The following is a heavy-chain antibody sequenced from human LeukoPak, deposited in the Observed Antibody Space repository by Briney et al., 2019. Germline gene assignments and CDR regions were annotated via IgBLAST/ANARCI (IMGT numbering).Heavy chain of an antibody. V-gene: IGHV3-30*02. J-gene: IGHJ4*02. CDR3: AKDFSTMVRGVFDY. D-gene: IGHD3-10*01. Sequence: QAGGSLRLSCAASGFTFSSYFMSWVRQAPGKGLEWVAFIRYDGSNKYYADSVKGRFTISRDNSKNTLYLQMNSLRTEDTAVYYCAKDFSTMVRGVFDYWGQGTLVTVSS. CDR1: GFTFSSYF. CDR2: IRYDGSNK.